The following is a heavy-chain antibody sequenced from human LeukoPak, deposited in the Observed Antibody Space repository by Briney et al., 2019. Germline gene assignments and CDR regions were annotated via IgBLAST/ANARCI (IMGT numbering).Heavy chain of an antibody. Sequence: GGSLRLSCAASGFTFSSYAMSWVRAAPGKGLEWVSVISGSGGSTYSADSVKGRFTISRDNAKNSLYLQMNSLRAEDTAVYYCARDSFAAGNWFDPWGQGTLVTVSS. D-gene: IGHD6-13*01. CDR1: GFTFSSYA. CDR3: ARDSFAAGNWFDP. V-gene: IGHV3-23*01. CDR2: ISGSGGST. J-gene: IGHJ5*02.